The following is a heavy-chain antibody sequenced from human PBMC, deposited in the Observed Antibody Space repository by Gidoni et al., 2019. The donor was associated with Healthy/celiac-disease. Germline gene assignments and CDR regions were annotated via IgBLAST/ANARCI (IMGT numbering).Heavy chain of an antibody. J-gene: IGHJ6*02. V-gene: IGHV3-48*02. CDR2: ISSSSSTI. D-gene: IGHD6-6*01. CDR3: ARGRPPGYYYGMDV. Sequence: EVQLVESGGGLVQPGGSLRLSCAASGFTFNNYSMNWVRQAPGKGLEWVSYISSSSSTIYSADSVKGRFTISRDNAKNSLYLQMNSLRDEDTAVYYCARGRPPGYYYGMDVWGQGTTVTVSS. CDR1: GFTFNNYS.